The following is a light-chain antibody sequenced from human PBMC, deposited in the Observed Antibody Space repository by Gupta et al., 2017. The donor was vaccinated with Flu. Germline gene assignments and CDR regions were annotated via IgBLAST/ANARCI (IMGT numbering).Light chain of an antibody. V-gene: IGKV3-15*01. CDR1: QSVNTN. J-gene: IGKJ1*01. Sequence: EIVLTQPPATVSVSPGDRVALSCRASQSVNTNLTWYQQGPGQSPRLLIYGASTRATGVPVRCSASGSATEFTLTNRSLQSEDFAVYFCPQYDNWPPWTFGQGTKVEVK. CDR2: GAS. CDR3: PQYDNWPPWT.